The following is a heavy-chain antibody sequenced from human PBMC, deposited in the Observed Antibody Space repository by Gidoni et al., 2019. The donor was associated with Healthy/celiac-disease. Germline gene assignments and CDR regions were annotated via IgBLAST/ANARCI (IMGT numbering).Heavy chain of an antibody. CDR3: TALYDSRGYYYGMDV. CDR2: IRSKAYGGTT. V-gene: IGHV3-49*04. CDR1: GFTFGDYA. Sequence: EVQLVESGGGLVQPGRSLRLSCTASGFTFGDYAMSWVRQAQGKGLEWVGFIRSKAYGGTTEYAASVKGRFTISRDDSKSIAYLQMNSLKTEDTAVYYCTALYDSRGYYYGMDVWGQGTTVTVSS. D-gene: IGHD3-22*01. J-gene: IGHJ6*02.